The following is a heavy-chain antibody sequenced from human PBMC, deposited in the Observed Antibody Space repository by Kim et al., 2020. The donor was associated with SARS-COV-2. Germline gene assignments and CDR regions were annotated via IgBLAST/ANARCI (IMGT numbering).Heavy chain of an antibody. D-gene: IGHD5-12*01. Sequence: GGSLRLSCAASGFTFSSYSMNWVRQAPGKGLEWVSYISSSSSTIYYADSVKGRFTISRDNAKNSLYLQMNSLRDEDTAVYYCARDRYSGYDLGCCYFDYWGQGTLVTVSS. CDR1: GFTFSSYS. CDR2: ISSSSSTI. CDR3: ARDRYSGYDLGCCYFDY. J-gene: IGHJ4*02. V-gene: IGHV3-48*02.